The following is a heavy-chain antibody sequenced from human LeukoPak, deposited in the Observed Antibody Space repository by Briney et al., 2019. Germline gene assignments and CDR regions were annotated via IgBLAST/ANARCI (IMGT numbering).Heavy chain of an antibody. D-gene: IGHD4-17*01. CDR2: ISFDGSNE. CDR1: GFTFSSYA. CDR3: ARVGTVTNFDY. V-gene: IGHV3-30*04. Sequence: GGSLRLSCAASGFTFSSYAMHWVRQAPGKGLEWVAVISFDGSNEYYADSVKGRFTISRDNSKNTLSLQMNSLRPEDTAVYYCARVGTVTNFDYWGQGTLVTVSS. J-gene: IGHJ4*02.